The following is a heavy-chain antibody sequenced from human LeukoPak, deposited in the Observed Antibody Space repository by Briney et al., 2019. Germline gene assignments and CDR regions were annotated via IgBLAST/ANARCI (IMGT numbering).Heavy chain of an antibody. D-gene: IGHD1-1*01. Sequence: GGSLRLSCAASGFTYSSYEMNWVRQAPGKGLEWVSYISSSGSPIYYADSVKGRFSISRDNAKNSLYLQMNSLRAEDTAVYYCARGSVQLEGQDYYYYGMDVWGQGTTVTVSS. CDR2: ISSSGSPI. V-gene: IGHV3-48*03. CDR1: GFTYSSYE. CDR3: ARGSVQLEGQDYYYYGMDV. J-gene: IGHJ6*02.